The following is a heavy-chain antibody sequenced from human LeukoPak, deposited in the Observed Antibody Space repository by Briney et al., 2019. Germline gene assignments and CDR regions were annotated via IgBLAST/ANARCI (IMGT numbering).Heavy chain of an antibody. D-gene: IGHD1-14*01. CDR1: GGSISSGSYY. V-gene: IGHV4-61*02. CDR3: ARRPTHRAPTYYYGMDV. Sequence: SETLSLTCTVSGGSISSGSYYWSWIRQPAGKGLEWIGCIYTSGSTNYNPSLKSRVTISVDTSKNQFSLKLSSVTAADTAVYYCARRPTHRAPTYYYGMDVWGQGTTVTASS. J-gene: IGHJ6*02. CDR2: IYTSGST.